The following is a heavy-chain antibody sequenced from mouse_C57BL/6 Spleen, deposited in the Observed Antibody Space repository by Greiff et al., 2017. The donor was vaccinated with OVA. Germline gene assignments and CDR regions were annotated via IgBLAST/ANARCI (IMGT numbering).Heavy chain of an antibody. D-gene: IGHD1-1*01. CDR1: GYTFTSYW. CDR2: IDPSDSYT. V-gene: IGHV1-69*01. CDR3: ARRGLLLEDY. J-gene: IGHJ2*01. Sequence: QVQLQQPGAELVMPGASVKLSCKASGYTFTSYWMHWVKQRPGQGLEWIGEIDPSDSYTNYHQKFKGKSTLTVDKSSSTAYMQLSSLTSEDSAVYYCARRGLLLEDYWGQGTTLTVSS.